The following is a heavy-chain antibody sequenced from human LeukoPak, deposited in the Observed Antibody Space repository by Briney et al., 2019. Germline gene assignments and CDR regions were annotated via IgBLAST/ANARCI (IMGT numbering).Heavy chain of an antibody. J-gene: IGHJ4*02. CDR3: AKDPNYYDSSGYYYYFDY. Sequence: PGGSLRLSCAASGFTFSSYAMSWVRQAPGKGLEWVSAISGSGGSTYYADSVKGRLTISRDNSKNTLYLQMNSLRAEDTAVYYCAKDPNYYDSSGYYYYFDYWGQGTLVTVSS. V-gene: IGHV3-23*01. CDR1: GFTFSSYA. CDR2: ISGSGGST. D-gene: IGHD3-22*01.